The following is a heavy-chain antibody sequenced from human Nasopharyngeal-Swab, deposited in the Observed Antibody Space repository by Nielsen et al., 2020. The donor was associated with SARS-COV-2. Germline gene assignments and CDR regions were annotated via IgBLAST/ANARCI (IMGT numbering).Heavy chain of an antibody. V-gene: IGHV3-21*01. J-gene: IGHJ3*02. Sequence: GESLKISCAASGFTFSSYSMNWVRQAPGKGLEWVSSISSSSSYIYYADSVKGRFTISRDNAKNSLYLQMNSLRAEDTAVYYCASAYSSGRYDPNFAFDIWSQGTMVTVSS. CDR2: ISSSSSYI. D-gene: IGHD6-19*01. CDR1: GFTFSSYS. CDR3: ASAYSSGRYDPNFAFDI.